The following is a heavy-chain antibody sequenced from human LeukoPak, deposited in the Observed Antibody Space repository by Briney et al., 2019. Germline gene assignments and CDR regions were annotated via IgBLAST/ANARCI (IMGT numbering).Heavy chain of an antibody. V-gene: IGHV3-64*01. Sequence: GGSLRLSCAASEFTFSSYAMHWFRQAPGKGLEYVSTISSHGGSIFYANSVKGRFTISRDNSKNTLFLQMGSLSAEDMAVYYCASPSDYSYYYSEVWGKGTTVTVSS. CDR1: EFTFSSYA. J-gene: IGHJ6*03. CDR2: ISSHGGSI. CDR3: ASPSDYSYYYSEV.